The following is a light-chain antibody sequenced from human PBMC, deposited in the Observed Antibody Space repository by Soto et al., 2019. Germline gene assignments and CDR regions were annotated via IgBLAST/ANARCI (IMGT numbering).Light chain of an antibody. CDR3: QQYNNWPPT. J-gene: IGKJ1*01. Sequence: EILMTQSPATLSVSPGETATLSCRASQSFSSNLAWYQQKPGQAPRLLIYGASTRATAIPARFSGSGSGTEFTLTINSLQSEDFAVYYCQQYNNWPPTFGQGTKVDIK. V-gene: IGKV3-15*01. CDR2: GAS. CDR1: QSFSSN.